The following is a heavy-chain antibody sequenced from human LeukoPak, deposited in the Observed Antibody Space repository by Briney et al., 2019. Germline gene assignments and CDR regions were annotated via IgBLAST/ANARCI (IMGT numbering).Heavy chain of an antibody. CDR2: IKQDGSER. D-gene: IGHD3-3*01. J-gene: IGHJ4*02. CDR1: GFTFSRYW. V-gene: IGHV3-7*01. CDR3: ARDQSGPEY. Sequence: PGGSLRLSCAASGFTFSRYWMSWVRQAPGKGLEWVANIKQDGSERYYVDSVKGRFTISRDNAKNSLYLQMNSLRAEDTAVYYCARDQSGPEYWGQGTPVTVSS.